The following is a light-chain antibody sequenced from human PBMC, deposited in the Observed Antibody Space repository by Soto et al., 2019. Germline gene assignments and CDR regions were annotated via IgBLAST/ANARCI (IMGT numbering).Light chain of an antibody. J-gene: IGLJ2*01. Sequence: QSALTQPPSVSGSPGQSVTISCTGTSSDVGRYNRVSWYQQPPGTAPKLMIYEVSNRPSGVPDRFSGSKSGNTAPLTISGLQAEDEADYYCSSYTSSSTLLFGGGTKLTVL. CDR1: SSDVGRYNR. CDR2: EVS. V-gene: IGLV2-18*02. CDR3: SSYTSSSTLL.